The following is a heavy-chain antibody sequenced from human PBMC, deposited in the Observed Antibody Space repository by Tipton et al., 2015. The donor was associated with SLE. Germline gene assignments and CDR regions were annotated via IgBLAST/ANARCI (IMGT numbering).Heavy chain of an antibody. J-gene: IGHJ5*02. Sequence: SLRLSCAASGFTFSSSWMSWLRQAPGKGLEWVANIKPDGREIYYVDSVKGRFTIPRDNAKTSLYLQMDGLRVGDTAVYYCARDGSGWSITWGQGTLVTVSS. V-gene: IGHV3-7*01. CDR2: IKPDGREI. D-gene: IGHD6-19*01. CDR1: GFTFSSSW. CDR3: ARDGSGWSIT.